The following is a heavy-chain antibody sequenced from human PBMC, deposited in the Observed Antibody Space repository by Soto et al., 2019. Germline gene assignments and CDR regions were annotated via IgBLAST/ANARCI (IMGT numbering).Heavy chain of an antibody. V-gene: IGHV1-69*13. D-gene: IGHD5-12*01. J-gene: IGHJ3*02. Sequence: VVVFYQDAGSTFSDYGVNLVRQGPGLGLEWMGQVTPKLATAKHAQKFQGRVTITADESASTAYMYVSSLRSEDTAVYFCARRRDGYNSAFDIWGQGTLVTVSS. CDR2: VTPKLATA. CDR1: GSTFSDYG. CDR3: ARRRDGYNSAFDI.